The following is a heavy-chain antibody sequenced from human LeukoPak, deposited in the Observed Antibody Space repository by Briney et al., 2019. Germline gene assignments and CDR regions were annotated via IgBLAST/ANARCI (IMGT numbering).Heavy chain of an antibody. Sequence: PGGSLRLSCAASGFTFSSYSMNWVRQAPGKGLEWVSSISSSSSFIFYADSVKGRVTISRDNAKNSLYLQMSSLRAEDTAVYYCARRGFGELSPNGMDVWGQGTTVTVSS. CDR3: ARRGFGELSPNGMDV. D-gene: IGHD3-10*01. CDR2: ISSSSSFI. CDR1: GFTFSSYS. J-gene: IGHJ6*02. V-gene: IGHV3-21*01.